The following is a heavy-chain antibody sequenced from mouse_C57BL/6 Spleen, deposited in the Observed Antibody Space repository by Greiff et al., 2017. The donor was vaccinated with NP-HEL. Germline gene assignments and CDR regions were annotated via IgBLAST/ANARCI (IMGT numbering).Heavy chain of an antibody. D-gene: IGHD2-4*01. V-gene: IGHV1-53*01. CDR1: GYTFTSYW. J-gene: IGHJ2*01. CDR3: ARWPYDYDGVFDY. Sequence: QVQLQQPGTELVKPGASVKLSCKASGYTFTSYWMHWVKQRPGQGLEWIGNINPSNGGTNSNEKFKSKATLTVDKSSSTAYMQLSSLTSEDSAVYYCARWPYDYDGVFDYWGQGTTLTVSS. CDR2: INPSNGGT.